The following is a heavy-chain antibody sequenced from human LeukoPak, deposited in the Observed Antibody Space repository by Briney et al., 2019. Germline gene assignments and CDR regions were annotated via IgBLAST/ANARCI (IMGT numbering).Heavy chain of an antibody. CDR1: GFTFSSYS. CDR3: ARVRGIVVVPAAIRGFDY. V-gene: IGHV3-21*01. Sequence: GGSLRLSCAASGFTFSSYSMNWVRQAPGKGLEWVSSISSSNSYIYYADSVKGQFTISRDNAKNSLYLQMNSLRAEDTAVYYCARVRGIVVVPAAIRGFDYWGQGTLVTVSS. J-gene: IGHJ4*02. D-gene: IGHD2-2*01. CDR2: ISSSNSYI.